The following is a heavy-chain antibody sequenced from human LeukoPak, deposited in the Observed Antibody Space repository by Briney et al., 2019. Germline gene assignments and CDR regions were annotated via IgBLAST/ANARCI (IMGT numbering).Heavy chain of an antibody. Sequence: GGSLRLSCAASGFTFSNYVIHWVRQAPGKGLEWVAVISYDGSKKYYADSVKGRFTISRDNSKNTLYLQMNSLRAEDTAIYYCAIFQISTSWPEYFQHWGQGTLVTVSS. V-gene: IGHV3-30-3*01. J-gene: IGHJ1*01. CDR2: ISYDGSKK. CDR1: GFTFSNYV. D-gene: IGHD6-13*01. CDR3: AIFQISTSWPEYFQH.